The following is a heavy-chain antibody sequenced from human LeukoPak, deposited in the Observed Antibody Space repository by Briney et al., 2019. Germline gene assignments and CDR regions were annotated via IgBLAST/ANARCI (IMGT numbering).Heavy chain of an antibody. CDR3: ARDMLLGLWYFDL. D-gene: IGHD2-15*01. CDR1: GFTFSSYA. J-gene: IGHJ2*01. V-gene: IGHV3-21*01. CDR2: ISSSSSYI. Sequence: GGSLRLSCAASGFTFSSYAMSWVRQAPGKGLEWVSSISSSSSYIYYADSVKGRFTISRDNAKNSLYLQMNSLRAEDTAVYYCARDMLLGLWYFDLWGRGTLVTVSS.